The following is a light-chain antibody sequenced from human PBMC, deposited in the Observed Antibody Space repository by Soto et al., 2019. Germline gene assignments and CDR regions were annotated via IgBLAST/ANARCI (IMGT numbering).Light chain of an antibody. CDR2: MAS. CDR1: QSTSNW. V-gene: IGKV1-5*03. Sequence: DIQMTQSPSTLSASVGDRVTITCRASQSTSNWVAWYQQKPGKAPKLLIYMASSLESGVPSRFSGSGSGTEFTLTISSLQPDDFATYYCQQYNSYWTFGQGTKVEIK. J-gene: IGKJ1*01. CDR3: QQYNSYWT.